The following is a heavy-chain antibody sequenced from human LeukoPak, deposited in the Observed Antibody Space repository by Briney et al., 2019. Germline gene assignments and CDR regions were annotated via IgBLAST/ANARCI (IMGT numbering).Heavy chain of an antibody. Sequence: PGGSLTLSCAASGFTFSSYSRNWVRQPPGKGLEWVASINSSSRYIYYPYSVNGRFTISRDNANNSLYLQMNILTADDTAVYYCARVLWGSYSDFDFWGQGTLVTVSS. D-gene: IGHD3-16*01. CDR1: GFTFSSYS. CDR2: INSSSRYI. CDR3: ARVLWGSYSDFDF. J-gene: IGHJ4*02. V-gene: IGHV3-21*01.